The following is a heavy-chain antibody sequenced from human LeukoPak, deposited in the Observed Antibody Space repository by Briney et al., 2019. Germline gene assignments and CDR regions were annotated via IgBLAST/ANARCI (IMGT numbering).Heavy chain of an antibody. J-gene: IGHJ4*02. CDR3: AAGYSSSWYPYYFDY. D-gene: IGHD6-13*01. Sequence: ASVKVSCKASGYTFTSYGISWVRQAPGQGLEWMGWISAYNGNTNYAQKLQGRVTMTTDTSTSTAYMELRSLRSDDTAVYYCAAGYSSSWYPYYFDYWGQGTLVTVSS. CDR1: GYTFTSYG. CDR2: ISAYNGNT. V-gene: IGHV1-18*01.